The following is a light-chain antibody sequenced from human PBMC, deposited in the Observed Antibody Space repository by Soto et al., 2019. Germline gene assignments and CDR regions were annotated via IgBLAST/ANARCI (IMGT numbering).Light chain of an antibody. CDR1: SSDVGGYNY. V-gene: IGLV2-14*01. CDR3: GSKAGSNKHVV. J-gene: IGLJ2*01. Sequence: QSVLTQPASVSGSPGQSITISCTGTSSDVGGYNYVSWYQQYPGKAPKVMIYEVTNRPSGVSNRFSGSKSGNTASLTVSGLQADDEADYYCGSKAGSNKHVVFGGGTKLTVL. CDR2: EVT.